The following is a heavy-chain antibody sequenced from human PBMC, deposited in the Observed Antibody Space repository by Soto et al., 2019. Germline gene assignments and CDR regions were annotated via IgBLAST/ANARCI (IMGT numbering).Heavy chain of an antibody. CDR3: ARDQWRLFDY. D-gene: IGHD6-19*01. CDR2: ISQDGSDE. J-gene: IGHJ4*02. CDR1: GFTFSSYW. Sequence: EVQLVESGGDLVQPGGSLRLSCAVSGFTFSSYWMAWVRQAPGKGLEWVASISQDGSDEYYVDSVKGRFTISRDNAKNSLFLQMNSLRAEDTALYSCARDQWRLFDYWGQGTLVTVSS. V-gene: IGHV3-7*05.